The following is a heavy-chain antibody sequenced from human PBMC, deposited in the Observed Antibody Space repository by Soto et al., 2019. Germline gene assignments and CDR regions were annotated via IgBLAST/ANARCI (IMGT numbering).Heavy chain of an antibody. CDR1: GGSFSGYY. D-gene: IGHD2-21*01. CDR2: INHSGST. J-gene: IGHJ4*02. V-gene: IGHV4-34*01. Sequence: QVQLQQWGAGLLKPSETLSLTCAVYGGSFSGYYWTWIRQPPVTGLEWIGEINHSGSTNYNPSLKSRVTISVDKSKHQFSLKLTSVTAADTAVYYCARDKIPGLFDYWGQGTLVTVSS. CDR3: ARDKIPGLFDY.